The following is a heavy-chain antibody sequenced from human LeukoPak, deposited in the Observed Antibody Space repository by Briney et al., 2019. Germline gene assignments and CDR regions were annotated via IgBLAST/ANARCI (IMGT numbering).Heavy chain of an antibody. CDR2: MRYDGSNT. J-gene: IGHJ6*03. V-gene: IGHV3-30*02. D-gene: IGHD4-17*01. CDR3: TTDHMTTVTYYYYYYMDV. Sequence: PGGSLRLSCAASGFTFSNYGMHWVRQAPGKGLEWLAFMRYDGSNTHYADSVKGRFTISRDNSKNSLYLQMNSLKTEDTAVYYCTTDHMTTVTYYYYYYMDVWGKGTTVTISS. CDR1: GFTFSNYG.